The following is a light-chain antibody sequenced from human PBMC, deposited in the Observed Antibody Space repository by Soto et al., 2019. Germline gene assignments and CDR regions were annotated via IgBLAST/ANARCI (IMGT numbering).Light chain of an antibody. Sequence: DIQLTQSPSFLSASVGDRVTITCRASQGIRSYLAWYQQRPGKAPELLIYGASTLRPGGASRFSGSGSGTEVTLTVSILQPEDFATYFCQQLNTFPPFFAFGPGTKVDIK. CDR1: QGIRSY. V-gene: IGKV1-9*01. CDR3: QQLNTFPPFFA. J-gene: IGKJ3*01. CDR2: GAS.